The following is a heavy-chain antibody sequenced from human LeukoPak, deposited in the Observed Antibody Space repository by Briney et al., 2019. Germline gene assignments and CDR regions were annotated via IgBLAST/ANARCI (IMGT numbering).Heavy chain of an antibody. CDR2: INHSGST. V-gene: IGHV4-34*01. J-gene: IGHJ4*02. CDR3: AGSFDGGATRAVDY. CDR1: GGSFSGYY. Sequence: PSETLSLTCAVYGGSFSGYYWSWIRQPPGKGLEWIGEINHSGSTNYNPSLKSRVTISVDTSKNQFSLKLSSVTAADTAVYYCAGSFDGGATRAVDYWGQGTLVTVSS. D-gene: IGHD1-26*01.